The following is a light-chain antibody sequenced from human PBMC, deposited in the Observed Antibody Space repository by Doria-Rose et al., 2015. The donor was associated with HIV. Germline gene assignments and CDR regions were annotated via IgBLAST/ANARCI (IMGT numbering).Light chain of an antibody. CDR1: QSVLYSSNNKNN. Sequence: CKSSQSVLYSSNNKNNLAWSQQKPGQPPKLLIYWASTRESGVPDRFSGSGSGTEFTLAISSLQTEDVAVYYCQQYDSAPWTFGQGTKVEV. J-gene: IGKJ1*01. V-gene: IGKV4-1*01. CDR3: QQYDSAPWT. CDR2: WAS.